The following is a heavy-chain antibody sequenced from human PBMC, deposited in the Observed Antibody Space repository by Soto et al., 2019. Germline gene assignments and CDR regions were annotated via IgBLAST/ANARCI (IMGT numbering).Heavy chain of an antibody. V-gene: IGHV2-5*01. CDR1: GFSLSTSGLG. Sequence: GSGPTLVNPTQTLTLTCTFSGFSLSTSGLGVGWIRQPPGKALEWLALIYWNDDKRYSPSLKARLTITKDTSKNQVVLTMTNMDPVDIATYYCAHRPSGWYLFDYWGQGTLVTVSS. J-gene: IGHJ4*02. D-gene: IGHD6-19*01. CDR2: IYWNDDK. CDR3: AHRPSGWYLFDY.